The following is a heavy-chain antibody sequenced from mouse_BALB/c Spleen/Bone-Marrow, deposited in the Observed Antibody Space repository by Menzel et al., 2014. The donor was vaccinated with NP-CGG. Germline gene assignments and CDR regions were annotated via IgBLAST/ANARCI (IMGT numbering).Heavy chain of an antibody. D-gene: IGHD1-1*02. CDR1: GFNIKDTY. Sequence: VQLQQPGAELVKPGASVKLSCTASGFNIKDTYMHWVKQRPEQGLEWIGRIDPANGNTKYDPKFQGKATITADTSSNTAYLQPSSLTSEDTAVYYCARVDLFAYWGQGTLVTVSA. V-gene: IGHV14-3*02. CDR2: IDPANGNT. CDR3: ARVDLFAY. J-gene: IGHJ3*01.